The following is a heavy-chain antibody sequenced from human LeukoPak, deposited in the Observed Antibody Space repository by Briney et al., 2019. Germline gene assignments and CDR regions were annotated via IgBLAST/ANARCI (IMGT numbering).Heavy chain of an antibody. V-gene: IGHV4-59*08. CDR2: IYFSGTT. CDR3: ARHGPLYDIWSAQFCFDY. Sequence: KPSETLSLTCTVSGDSISTYYWSWIRQPPGKRLEWIGYIYFSGTTNYNPSLKSRVTISVDTSKNQFSLRLSSVTAADTAVYYCARHGPLYDIWSAQFCFDYWGQGTLVTVSS. CDR1: GDSISTYY. D-gene: IGHD3-3*01. J-gene: IGHJ4*02.